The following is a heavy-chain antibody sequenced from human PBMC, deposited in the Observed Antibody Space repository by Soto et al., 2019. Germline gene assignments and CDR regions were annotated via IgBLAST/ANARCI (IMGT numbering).Heavy chain of an antibody. V-gene: IGHV3-33*01. Sequence: QVQLVESGGGVVQPGRSLRLSCAASGFTFSSYGMHWVRQAPGKGLEWVAVIWYDGSNKYYADSVKGRFPISRDNSKNTLYLQMNSLRAEDTAVYYCARDQFHYYDSSGSVDYWGQGTLVTVSS. CDR3: ARDQFHYYDSSGSVDY. D-gene: IGHD3-22*01. J-gene: IGHJ4*02. CDR2: IWYDGSNK. CDR1: GFTFSSYG.